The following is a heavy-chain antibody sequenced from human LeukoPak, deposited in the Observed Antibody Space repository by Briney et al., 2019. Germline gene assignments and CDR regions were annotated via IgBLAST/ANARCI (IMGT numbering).Heavy chain of an antibody. D-gene: IGHD2-15*01. V-gene: IGHV1-24*01. J-gene: IGHJ6*02. CDR2: FDPEDGET. CDR1: GYTLTELS. Sequence: ASVTVSCTVSGYTLTELSMNWVPQAPGKGLEWMGGFDPEDGETIYAQKFQGRVTITEDTSTDTAYMELSSLRSEDTAVYYCATGVVPHYYYGMDVWGQGTTVAVSS. CDR3: ATGVVPHYYYGMDV.